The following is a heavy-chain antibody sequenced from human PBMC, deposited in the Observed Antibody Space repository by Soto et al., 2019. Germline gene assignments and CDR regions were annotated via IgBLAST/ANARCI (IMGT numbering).Heavy chain of an antibody. J-gene: IGHJ4*02. D-gene: IGHD2-8*01. CDR2: IYHSGST. Sequence: SETLSLTCAFSCGSISSSNWWSWVRQPPGKGLEWIGEIYHSGSTNYNPSLKSRVTISVDKSKNQFSLKLSSVTAADTAVYYCARSYCTNGVCYRALDYWGQGTLVTVSS. CDR1: CGSISSSNW. V-gene: IGHV4-4*02. CDR3: ARSYCTNGVCYRALDY.